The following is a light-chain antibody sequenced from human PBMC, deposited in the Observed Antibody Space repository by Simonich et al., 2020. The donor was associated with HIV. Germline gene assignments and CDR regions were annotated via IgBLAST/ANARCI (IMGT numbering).Light chain of an antibody. V-gene: IGKV1-8*01. CDR3: HQYNGYSNT. J-gene: IGKJ2*01. CDR1: QGISNY. Sequence: AIRVTQSPSSLSASTGDRVTITCRASQGISNYLAWYQQKPRKAPKLLISAASTLQSGVPSRFSGSGSGTEFTLTINSLQPDDFATYYCHQYNGYSNTFGQGTKLEIK. CDR2: AAS.